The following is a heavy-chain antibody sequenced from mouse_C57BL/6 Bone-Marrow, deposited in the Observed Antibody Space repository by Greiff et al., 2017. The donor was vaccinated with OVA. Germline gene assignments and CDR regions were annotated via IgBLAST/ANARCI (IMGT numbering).Heavy chain of an antibody. D-gene: IGHD4-1*01. CDR2: ISNGGGST. CDR1: GFTFSDYY. J-gene: IGHJ3*01. Sequence: EVKLVESGGGLVQPGGSLKLSCAASGFTFSDYYMYWVRQTPEKRLEWVAYISNGGGSTYYPDTVQGRFTISRDNAKNTLYLQMSRLKSEDTAMYYCARQLGRGAWFAYWGQGTLVTVSA. V-gene: IGHV5-12*01. CDR3: ARQLGRGAWFAY.